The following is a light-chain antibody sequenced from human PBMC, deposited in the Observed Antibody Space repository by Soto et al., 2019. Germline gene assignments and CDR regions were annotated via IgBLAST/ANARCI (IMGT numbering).Light chain of an antibody. J-gene: IGKJ1*01. V-gene: IGKV3-15*01. CDR3: QQYNNWPPWT. Sequence: EIVMTQSPATLSVSPGERATLSCRASQSVGSNLAWYQQKPGQAPRLLISGAFIWATGIPARFSGSGSGTEFTLTITSLQSEDFAVYYCQQYNNWPPWTFGQGTKVEIK. CDR2: GAF. CDR1: QSVGSN.